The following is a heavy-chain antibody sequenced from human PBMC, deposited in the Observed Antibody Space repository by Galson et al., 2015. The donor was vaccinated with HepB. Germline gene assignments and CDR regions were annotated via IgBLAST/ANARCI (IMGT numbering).Heavy chain of an antibody. CDR1: GFTFGDYA. Sequence: SLRLSCAASGFTFGDYAMSWFRQAPGKGLEWVGFIRSKAYGGTTEYAASVKGRFTISRDDSKSIAYLQMNSLKTEDTAVYYCTIILDSSGYYFARYFDLWGRGTLVTVSS. CDR3: TIILDSSGYYFARYFDL. V-gene: IGHV3-49*03. J-gene: IGHJ2*01. CDR2: IRSKAYGGTT. D-gene: IGHD3-22*01.